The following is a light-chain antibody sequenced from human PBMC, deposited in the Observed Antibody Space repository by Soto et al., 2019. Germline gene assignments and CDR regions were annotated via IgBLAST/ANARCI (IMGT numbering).Light chain of an antibody. V-gene: IGLV1-51*01. CDR2: DNN. CDR3: GAWDSSLNIYA. CDR1: ASNIGNDY. J-gene: IGLJ1*01. Sequence: QCLLTQPPSVSAAPGHKCTISCSGTASNIGNDYVSWYQHLPGEAPQRLIYDNNRRPSGIPDRFSGSRYDTSATLGMTGLQTGDEADYYCGAWDSSLNIYAFGTGTKVTVL.